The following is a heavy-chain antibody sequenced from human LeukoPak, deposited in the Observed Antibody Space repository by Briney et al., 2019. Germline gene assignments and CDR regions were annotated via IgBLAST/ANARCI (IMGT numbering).Heavy chain of an antibody. V-gene: IGHV1-69*05. D-gene: IGHD3-22*01. J-gene: IGHJ3*02. Sequence: ASVKVSCKASGYTFTRYDINWVRQAPGQGLEWMGRIIPIFGTANYAQKFQGRVTITTDESTSTAYMELSSLRSEDTAVYYCARAVPEDYYDSSGYYNGAFDIWGQGTMVTVSS. CDR3: ARAVPEDYYDSSGYYNGAFDI. CDR2: IIPIFGTA. CDR1: GYTFTRYD.